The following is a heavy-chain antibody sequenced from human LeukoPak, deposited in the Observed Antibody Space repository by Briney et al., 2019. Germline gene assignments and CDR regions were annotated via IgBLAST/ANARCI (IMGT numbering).Heavy chain of an antibody. D-gene: IGHD1-26*01. CDR1: GFTFTSST. CDR3: AATRVGATIEGVDGALDI. V-gene: IGHV1-58*02. Sequence: VASVKVSCKASGFTFTSSTMQWVRRARGQRLEWVGWIVVGNVNTNYAQIFQERVTITRDMSTSTAYMELSSLRSEDTAVYDCAATRVGATIEGVDGALDIWGQGTMVTVSS. CDR2: IVVGNVNT. J-gene: IGHJ3*02.